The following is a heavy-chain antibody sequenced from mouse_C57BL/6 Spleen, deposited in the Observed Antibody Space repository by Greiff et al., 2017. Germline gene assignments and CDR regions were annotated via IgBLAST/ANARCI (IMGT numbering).Heavy chain of an antibody. CDR3: ARGNYYGSRREFDV. Sequence: QVQLQQPGAELVRPGSSVKLSCKASGYTFTSYWMHWVKQRPIQGLEWIGNIDPSDSETHYNQKFKDKATLTVDKSSSTAYMQLSSLTSEDSAVYYGARGNYYGSRREFDVWGTGTTVTVSS. J-gene: IGHJ1*03. CDR1: GYTFTSYW. D-gene: IGHD1-1*01. CDR2: IDPSDSET. V-gene: IGHV1-52*01.